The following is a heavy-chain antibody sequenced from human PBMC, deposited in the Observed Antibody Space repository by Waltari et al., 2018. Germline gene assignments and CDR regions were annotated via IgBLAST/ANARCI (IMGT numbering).Heavy chain of an antibody. V-gene: IGHV3-7*01. CDR1: GVTFSSYR. Sequence: EVQVVESGGDLVQPGGSLRLSCAAAGVTFSSYRMTWVRQAPGKGLEWVANINADGSEKEYVDSVKGRFTISRDNAKNSLYLQMNSLRVEDTAVYYCARLHSANYWGQGTLVTVSS. CDR3: ARLHSANY. J-gene: IGHJ4*02. D-gene: IGHD2-15*01. CDR2: INADGSEK.